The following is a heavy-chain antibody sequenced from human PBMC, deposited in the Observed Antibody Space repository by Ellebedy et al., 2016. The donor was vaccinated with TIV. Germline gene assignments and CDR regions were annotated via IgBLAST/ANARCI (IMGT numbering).Heavy chain of an antibody. D-gene: IGHD2-8*01. J-gene: IGHJ4*02. Sequence: GESLKISCAASRFTFSSYAMNWVRQAPGKGLEWVGHIKSWANGGTADYAAPVHGRFTISRDDSKDTLYLQMNSLKIEDTGVYYCTTNPGVWGDFWGQGTQVTVSS. CDR3: TTNPGVWGDF. CDR1: RFTFSSYA. CDR2: IKSWANGGTA. V-gene: IGHV3-15*07.